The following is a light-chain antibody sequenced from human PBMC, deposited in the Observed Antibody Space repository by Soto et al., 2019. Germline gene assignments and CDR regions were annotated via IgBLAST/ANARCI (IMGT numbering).Light chain of an antibody. J-gene: IGLJ2*01. V-gene: IGLV2-14*01. CDR2: EVS. CDR1: SSDVGGYNY. Sequence: QSAVTQPASVSGSPGQSITISCTGTSSDVGGYNYVSWYQQHPGKAPKLMIYEVSNRPSGVSNRFSGSKSGNTASLTISGLQAEDEADYYCSSYTSSSIVVFGGGTKLTVL. CDR3: SSYTSSSIVV.